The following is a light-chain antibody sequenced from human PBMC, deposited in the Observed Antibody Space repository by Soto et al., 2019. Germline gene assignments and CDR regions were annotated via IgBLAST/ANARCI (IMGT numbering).Light chain of an antibody. J-gene: IGLJ3*02. V-gene: IGLV2-14*01. CDR1: SNDVGDYNY. CDR3: SSYTTAYTEV. Sequence: QSALSQPASVSGSPGQSITISCTGTSNDVGDYNYVSWYQQHPGQAPKLMISEVTTRPSGVSDRFSGSKSGNTASLTISRLQAEDEAHYYCSSYTTAYTEVFGGGTKVTVL. CDR2: EVT.